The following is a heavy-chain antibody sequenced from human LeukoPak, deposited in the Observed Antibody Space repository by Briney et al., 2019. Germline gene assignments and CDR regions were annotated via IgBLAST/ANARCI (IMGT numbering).Heavy chain of an antibody. J-gene: IGHJ5*02. V-gene: IGHV3-30*03. Sequence: PGRSLRLSCAASGFTFSSYGMHWVRQAPGKGLEWVAVISYDGSNKYYADSVKGRFTISRDNAKKSVFLQMNSLRAEDTAVYYCAREDCTNGVCYIVDPWGQGTLVTVSS. CDR2: ISYDGSNK. CDR3: AREDCTNGVCYIVDP. D-gene: IGHD2-8*01. CDR1: GFTFSSYG.